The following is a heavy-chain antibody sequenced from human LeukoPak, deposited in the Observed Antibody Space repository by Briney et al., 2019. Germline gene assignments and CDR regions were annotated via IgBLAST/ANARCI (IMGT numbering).Heavy chain of an antibody. D-gene: IGHD1-14*01. CDR3: ARVGGLTRGDAFDI. J-gene: IGHJ3*02. V-gene: IGHV1-18*01. CDR2: ISAYNGNT. Sequence: GASVKVSCKASGYTFTSYGISWVRQAPGQGLEWMGWISAYNGNTNYAQKLHGRGTMTTDTSTSTAYMELRSLRFDDTAVYYCARVGGLTRGDAFDIWGQGTMVTVSS. CDR1: GYTFTSYG.